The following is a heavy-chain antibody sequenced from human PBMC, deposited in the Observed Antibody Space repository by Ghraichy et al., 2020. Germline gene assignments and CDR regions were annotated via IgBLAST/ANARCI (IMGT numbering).Heavy chain of an antibody. CDR1: EFTISNNW. CDR3: TTVFEF. J-gene: IGHJ4*02. CDR2: INNEGSST. Sequence: SCATSEFTISNNWMHWVRQAPGKGLVWVAGINNEGSSTFYADSVKGRFTISKDGAKNTLHLQMNSLGVEDTAVYYCTTVFEFWGQGTLVTVSS. V-gene: IGHV3-74*01.